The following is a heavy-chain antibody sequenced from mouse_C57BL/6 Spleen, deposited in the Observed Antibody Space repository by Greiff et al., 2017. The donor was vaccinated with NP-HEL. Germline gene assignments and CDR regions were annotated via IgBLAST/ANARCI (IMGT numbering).Heavy chain of an antibody. D-gene: IGHD1-1*01. V-gene: IGHV14-4*01. CDR2: IDPENGDT. Sequence: VQLQQSGAELVRPGASVKLSCTASGFNIKDDYMHWVKQRPEQGLEWIGWIDPENGDTEYASKFQGKATITADTSSNTAYLQLSSLTSEDTAVYYCTRNYYGISYGYWGQGTTLTVSS. CDR3: TRNYYGISYGY. J-gene: IGHJ2*01. CDR1: GFNIKDDY.